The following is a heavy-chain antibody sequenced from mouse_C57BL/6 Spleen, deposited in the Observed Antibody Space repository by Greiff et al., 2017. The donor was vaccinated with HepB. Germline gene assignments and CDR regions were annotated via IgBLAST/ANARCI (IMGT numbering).Heavy chain of an antibody. D-gene: IGHD1-1*01. CDR1: GFTFSDYY. J-gene: IGHJ4*01. CDR2: INYDGSST. Sequence: EVQLVESEGGLVQPGSSMKLSCTASGFTFSDYYMAWVRQVPEKGLEWVANINYDGSSTYYLDSLKSRFIISRDNAKNILYLQMSSLKSEDTATYYCARVRDYGSSYDYAMDYWGQGTSVTVSS. V-gene: IGHV5-16*01. CDR3: ARVRDYGSSYDYAMDY.